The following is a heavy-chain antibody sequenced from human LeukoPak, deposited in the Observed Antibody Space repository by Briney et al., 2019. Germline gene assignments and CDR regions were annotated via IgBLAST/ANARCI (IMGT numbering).Heavy chain of an antibody. CDR1: GYTFTSYG. V-gene: IGHV1-18*01. J-gene: IGHJ4*02. CDR2: ISVYNGNT. Sequence: ASVKVSCKASGYTFTSYGISWVRQAPGQGLEWMGWISVYNGNTNYAQIFQGRVTMTTDTSTSTAYMELRSLISDDTAVYYCARATAGNFDYWGQGTLVTVSS. CDR3: ARATAGNFDY. D-gene: IGHD1-14*01.